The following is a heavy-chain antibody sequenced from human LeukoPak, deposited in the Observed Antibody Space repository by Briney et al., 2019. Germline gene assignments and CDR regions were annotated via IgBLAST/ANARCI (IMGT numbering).Heavy chain of an antibody. CDR3: AKDRVHCSGGSCSTYFDY. V-gene: IGHV3-23*01. CDR2: ISGSGGST. D-gene: IGHD2-15*01. J-gene: IGHJ4*02. CDR1: GFTFSSYA. Sequence: PGGSLRLSCAASGFTFSSYAMSWVRQAPGKGLEWVSAISGSGGSTYYADSVKGRFTISRDNSKNTLYLQMNSLRAEDTAVYYCAKDRVHCSGGSCSTYFDYWGQGTLVTVSS.